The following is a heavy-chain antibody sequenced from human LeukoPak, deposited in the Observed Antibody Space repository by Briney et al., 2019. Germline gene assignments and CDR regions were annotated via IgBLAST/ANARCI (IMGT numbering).Heavy chain of an antibody. J-gene: IGHJ4*02. D-gene: IGHD1-1*01. CDR2: ISSSSHAK. Sequence: TGGSLRLPRVASGFPFYSFSMSWVRQAPGKGLEWVSLISSSSHAKYEADSVKGRLTISRDNAKNTLYLQMNSLTDDDTAVYYCSRGGGGGTPTRLCHYWGQGTLVTVSS. V-gene: IGHV3-48*02. CDR3: SRGGGGGTPTRLCHY. CDR1: GFPFYSFS.